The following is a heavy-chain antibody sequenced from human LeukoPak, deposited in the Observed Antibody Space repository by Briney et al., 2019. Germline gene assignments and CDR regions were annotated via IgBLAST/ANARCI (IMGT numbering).Heavy chain of an antibody. CDR2: IRYDGSNK. J-gene: IGHJ6*03. D-gene: IGHD4-11*01. V-gene: IGHV3-30*02. CDR3: ARSQGGLYSYYMDV. Sequence: GGSLRLSCAASGFTFSSYGMHWVRQAPGKGLEWVAFIRYDGSNKYYADSVKGRFTISRDNSKNTLYLQMNSLRAEDTAVYYCARSQGGLYSYYMDVWGKGTTVTVSS. CDR1: GFTFSSYG.